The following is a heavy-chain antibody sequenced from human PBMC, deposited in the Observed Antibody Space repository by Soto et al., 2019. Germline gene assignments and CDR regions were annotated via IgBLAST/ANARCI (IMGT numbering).Heavy chain of an antibody. CDR2: IYYSGST. D-gene: IGHD2-2*02. CDR3: ARQVPAAIRLGWFDP. Sequence: SETVSLTCTVSGGSISRSTYYWGWIRQPPGKGLEWIGSIYYSGSTYYRPSLKSRVTISVDTSKNQFSLKLSSVTAADTAVYYCARQVPAAIRLGWFDPWGQGTLVTVSS. CDR1: GGSISRSTYY. J-gene: IGHJ5*02. V-gene: IGHV4-39*01.